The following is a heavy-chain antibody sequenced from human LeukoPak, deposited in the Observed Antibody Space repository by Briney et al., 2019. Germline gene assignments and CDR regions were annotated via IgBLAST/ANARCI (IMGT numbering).Heavy chain of an antibody. CDR1: GFTFSSYA. CDR2: IPYDGINK. D-gene: IGHD2-15*01. V-gene: IGHV3-30-3*01. Sequence: GGSLTLSCAASGFTFSSYAMHWVRQAPGKGLEWVAVIPYDGINKYYADSVKGRITISRDNSKNTLDLQMNSLRAEDTAVYYCARERMGVAAHDAFDIWGQGTIATVSS. CDR3: ARERMGVAAHDAFDI. J-gene: IGHJ3*02.